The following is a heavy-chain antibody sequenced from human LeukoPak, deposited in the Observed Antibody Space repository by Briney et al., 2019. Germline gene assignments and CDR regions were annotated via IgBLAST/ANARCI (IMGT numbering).Heavy chain of an antibody. Sequence: SETLSLTCTASGGSISSYYWSWIRQPPGKGLEWIGYIYYSGSTNYNPSLKSRVTISVDTSKNQFSLKLSSVTAADTAVYYCARGFGSSGLFDYWGQGTLVTVSS. CDR3: ARGFGSSGLFDY. V-gene: IGHV4-59*01. CDR2: IYYSGST. J-gene: IGHJ4*02. CDR1: GGSISSYY. D-gene: IGHD6-19*01.